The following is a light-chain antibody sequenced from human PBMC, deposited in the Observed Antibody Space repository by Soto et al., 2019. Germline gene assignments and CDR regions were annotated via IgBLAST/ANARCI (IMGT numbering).Light chain of an antibody. CDR2: GAS. J-gene: IGKJ2*01. Sequence: EIVMTQSPATLSVSPGESATLSCRASQSVNTNLAWYQQKPGQAPRLLIYGASTRATSTPARFSGSGSGTEFTLTISSLQSEDFAVYYCQQYNNWYTFGQGTKLEIK. CDR3: QQYNNWYT. CDR1: QSVNTN. V-gene: IGKV3-15*01.